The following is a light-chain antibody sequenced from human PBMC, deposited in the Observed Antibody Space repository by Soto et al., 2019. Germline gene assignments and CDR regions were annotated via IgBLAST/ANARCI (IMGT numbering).Light chain of an antibody. CDR1: QSVSSSY. CDR3: QQCGRTPLT. V-gene: IGKV3-20*01. J-gene: IGKJ1*01. Sequence: EIVLTQSPGTLSLSPGERATLSCRASQSVSSSYLAWYQQKPGQAPRLLIYGASSRATGVPDRFSSSGSETDFTLTISRLEPEDFAVYYCQQCGRTPLTFGQGTKVEIK. CDR2: GAS.